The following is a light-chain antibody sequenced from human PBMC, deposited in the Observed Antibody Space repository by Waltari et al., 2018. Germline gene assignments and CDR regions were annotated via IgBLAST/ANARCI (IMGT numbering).Light chain of an antibody. V-gene: IGKV4-1*01. CDR3: QQYYNTPPT. J-gene: IGKJ1*01. Sequence: DIVMTQSTDSLTVSPGERASINCRSSQSVSDHVNNKNYLAWYRQKPGQPPKLLISWASTREFGVPDRFSGSGSGTEFTLTISSLQPEDVAVYYCQQYYNTPPTFGQGTKVEIK. CDR2: WAS. CDR1: QSVSDHVNNKNY.